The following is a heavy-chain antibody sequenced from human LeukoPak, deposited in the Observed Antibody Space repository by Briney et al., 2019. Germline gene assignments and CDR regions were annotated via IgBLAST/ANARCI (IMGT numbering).Heavy chain of an antibody. D-gene: IGHD3-3*01. V-gene: IGHV3-7*01. Sequence: SGGSLRLSCAASGFTFSSYWMSWVRQAPGKGLEWVANIKQDGSEKYYVDSVKGRFSISRDNAKNSLYLQMNSLRAEDTAVYYCARDQRDLLDSYYMDVWGKGTTVTVSS. CDR3: ARDQRDLLDSYYMDV. CDR2: IKQDGSEK. J-gene: IGHJ6*03. CDR1: GFTFSSYW.